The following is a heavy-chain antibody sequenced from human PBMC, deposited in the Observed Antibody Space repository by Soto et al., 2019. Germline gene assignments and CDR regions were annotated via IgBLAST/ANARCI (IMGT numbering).Heavy chain of an antibody. CDR3: ASSPPGDCSVGSCRVNAFDI. V-gene: IGHV1-69*02. Sequence: QVQLVQSGAEVKKPGSSVKVSCKASGDTFSSYTISWVRQAPGQGLEGMGRIIAMLGIGNYAQKFHGRVTIPVDKSTSTSYMELSRLRSEDTAVYYCASSPPGDCSVGSCRVNAFDIWGQGTMVTVSS. CDR1: GDTFSSYT. D-gene: IGHD2-15*01. CDR2: IIAMLGIG. J-gene: IGHJ3*02.